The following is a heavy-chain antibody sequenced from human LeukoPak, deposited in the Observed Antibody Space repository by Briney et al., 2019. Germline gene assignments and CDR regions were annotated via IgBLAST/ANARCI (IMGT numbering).Heavy chain of an antibody. D-gene: IGHD3-10*01. V-gene: IGHV2-70*01. CDR1: GFSLSTSGMC. CDR3: ARLRTYYYGSGSRRDWFDP. J-gene: IGHJ5*02. CDR2: SDWDDDK. Sequence: SGPTLVNPTQTLTLTCTFSGFSLSTSGMCVSWIRQPPGKALEWLALSDWDDDKYYSTSLKTRLTISKDTSKNQVVLTMTNMYPVDTATYYCARLRTYYYGSGSRRDWFDPWGQGTLVTVSS.